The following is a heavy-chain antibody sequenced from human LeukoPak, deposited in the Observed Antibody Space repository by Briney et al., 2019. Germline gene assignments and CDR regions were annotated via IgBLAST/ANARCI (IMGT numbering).Heavy chain of an antibody. J-gene: IGHJ6*03. CDR2: MNPNSGNT. CDR1: GYTFTSYD. D-gene: IGHD5-24*01. CDR3: ARVQMATIFYYYYYMDV. Sequence: ASAKVSCKASGYTFTSYDINWVRQATGQGLEWMGWMNPNSGNTGYAQKFQGRVTITRNTSISTAYMELSSLRSEDTAVYYCARVQMATIFYYYYYMDVWGKGTTVTVSS. V-gene: IGHV1-8*03.